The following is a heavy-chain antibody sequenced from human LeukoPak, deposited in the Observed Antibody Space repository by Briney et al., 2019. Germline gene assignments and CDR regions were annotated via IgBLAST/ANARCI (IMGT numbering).Heavy chain of an antibody. CDR1: GGSISSGGYY. CDR2: IYYSGST. CDR3: ARGGADTVTTR. V-gene: IGHV4-31*03. D-gene: IGHD4-17*01. Sequence: NLSLTCTVSGGSISSGGYYWSWIRQHPGKGLEWIGYIYYSGSTYYNPSLKSRVTISVDTSKNQFSLKLSSVTAADTAVYYCARGGADTVTTRWGQGTLVTVSS. J-gene: IGHJ4*02.